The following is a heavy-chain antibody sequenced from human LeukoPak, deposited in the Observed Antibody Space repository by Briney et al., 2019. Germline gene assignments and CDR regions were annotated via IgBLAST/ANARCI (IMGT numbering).Heavy chain of an antibody. CDR1: GYTFTSYD. J-gene: IGHJ3*02. V-gene: IGHV1-2*02. CDR2: INPNSGGT. Sequence: EASVKVSCKASGYTFTSYDINWVRQATGQGLEWMGWINPNSGGTNYAQKFQGRVTMTRDTSISTAYMELSRLRSGDTAVYYCARGERITMIVVAVGAFDIWGQGTMVTVSS. CDR3: ARGERITMIVVAVGAFDI. D-gene: IGHD3-22*01.